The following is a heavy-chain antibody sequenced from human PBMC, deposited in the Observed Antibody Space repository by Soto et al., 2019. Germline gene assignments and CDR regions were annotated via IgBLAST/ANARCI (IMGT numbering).Heavy chain of an antibody. CDR1: GFNFNDYG. Sequence: EVQLVESGGDLVQPGRSLRLSCAASGFNFNDYGMHWVRQAPGKGVEWVSSISWNSVSIGYADTVKGRFTISRDNAKNSLYLQMNSLRAEDTALYYCAKDMENGYNPYYYYGMDVWGQGTTVTVSS. CDR2: ISWNSVSI. D-gene: IGHD3-10*01. CDR3: AKDMENGYNPYYYYGMDV. J-gene: IGHJ6*02. V-gene: IGHV3-9*01.